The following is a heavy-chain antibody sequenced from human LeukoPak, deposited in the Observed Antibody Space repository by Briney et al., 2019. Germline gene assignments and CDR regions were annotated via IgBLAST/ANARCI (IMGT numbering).Heavy chain of an antibody. Sequence: ASVKVSCKASGYTFTSYDINWVRQATGQGLEWMGWMNPNSGNTGYVQRFQGRVTMTGDTSISTAYMELSSLMSDDTAVYYCARAVRNQLLSDYWGQGTLVTVSS. CDR1: GYTFTSYD. CDR3: ARAVRNQLLSDY. V-gene: IGHV1-8*01. J-gene: IGHJ4*02. D-gene: IGHD2-2*01. CDR2: MNPNSGNT.